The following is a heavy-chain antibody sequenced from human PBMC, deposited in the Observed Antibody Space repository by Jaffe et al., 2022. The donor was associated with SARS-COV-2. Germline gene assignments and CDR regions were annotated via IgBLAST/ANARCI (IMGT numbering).Heavy chain of an antibody. V-gene: IGHV3-21*01. Sequence: EVQLVESGGGLVRPGGSLRLSCAASGFMFSDYNMNWVRQAAGRGLEWVSSISSGSTYINYADSVKGRFTISRDNAKNSLYLQMNSLKAEDTAVYYCAREREYDVAVAGKYYYYYYMDVWAKGTTVTV. CDR2: ISSGSTYI. CDR3: AREREYDVAVAGKYYYYYYMDV. D-gene: IGHD6-19*01. J-gene: IGHJ6*03. CDR1: GFMFSDYN.